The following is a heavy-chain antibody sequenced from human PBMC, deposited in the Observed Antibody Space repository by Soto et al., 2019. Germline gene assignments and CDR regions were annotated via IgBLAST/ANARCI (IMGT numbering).Heavy chain of an antibody. J-gene: IGHJ6*02. D-gene: IGHD6-6*01. CDR2: IYYSGST. CDR1: GGSISSSSYY. Sequence: PSETLSLTCTVSGGSISSSSYYWSWIRQPPGKGLEWIGYIYYSGSTYYNPSLKSRVTISVDTSKNQFSLKLSSVTAADTAVYYCARDGSYSSSSPYYYGMDVWGQGTTVTVSS. V-gene: IGHV4-30-4*01. CDR3: ARDGSYSSSSPYYYGMDV.